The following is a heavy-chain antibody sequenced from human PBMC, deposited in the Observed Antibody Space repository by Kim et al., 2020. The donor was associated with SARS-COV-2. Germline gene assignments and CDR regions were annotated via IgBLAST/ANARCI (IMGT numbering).Heavy chain of an antibody. CDR1: GFTFSSYS. CDR3: ARHAIAAAGRPLQL. Sequence: GGSLRLSCAASGFTFSSYSMNWVRQAPGKGLEWVSSISSSSSYIYYADSVKGRFTISRDNAKNSLYLQMNSLRAEDTAVYYCARHAIAAAGRPLQLWGQGTLVTVSS. V-gene: IGHV3-21*01. D-gene: IGHD6-13*01. J-gene: IGHJ4*02. CDR2: ISSSSSYI.